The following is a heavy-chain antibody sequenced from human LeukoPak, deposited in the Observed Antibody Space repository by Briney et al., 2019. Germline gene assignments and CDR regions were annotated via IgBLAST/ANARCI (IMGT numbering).Heavy chain of an antibody. CDR1: GYTFTSYY. V-gene: IGHV1-46*01. J-gene: IGHJ3*02. CDR2: INPSGGST. D-gene: IGHD3-22*01. CDR3: ARDLGRSGYYLGALDI. Sequence: GASVKVSCKASGYTFTSYYMHWVRQAPGQGLGWMGIINPSGGSTSYAQKFQGRVTVTRDTSTSTVYMELSSLRSEDTAVYYCARDLGRSGYYLGALDIWGQGTMVTVSS.